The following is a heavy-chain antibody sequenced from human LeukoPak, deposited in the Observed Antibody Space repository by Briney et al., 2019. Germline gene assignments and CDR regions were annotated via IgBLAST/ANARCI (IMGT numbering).Heavy chain of an antibody. Sequence: ASAKVSCKASGYTFTGYYMHWVRPAPGQGLEWMGWINPNSGGTNYAQKFQGRVTMTRDTSISTAYMELSRLRSDDTAVYYCARGGSSSSGAYNWFDPWGQGTLVTVSS. CDR1: GYTFTGYY. CDR2: INPNSGGT. CDR3: ARGGSSSSGAYNWFDP. J-gene: IGHJ5*02. D-gene: IGHD6-13*01. V-gene: IGHV1-2*02.